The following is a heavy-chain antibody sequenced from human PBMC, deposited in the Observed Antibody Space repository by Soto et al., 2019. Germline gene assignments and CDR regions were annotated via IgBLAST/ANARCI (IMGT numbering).Heavy chain of an antibody. V-gene: IGHV1-69*13. D-gene: IGHD1-26*01. CDR2: IIPIFGTA. J-gene: IGHJ6*02. CDR1: GGTFSSYA. CDR3: ARVVLRGSYSYYYYGMDV. Sequence: SVKVSCKASGGTFSSYAISWVRQAPGQGLEWMGGIIPIFGTANYAQKFQGRVTITADESTSTAYMELSSLRSEDTAVYYCARVVLRGSYSYYYYGMDVWGQGTTVTVSS.